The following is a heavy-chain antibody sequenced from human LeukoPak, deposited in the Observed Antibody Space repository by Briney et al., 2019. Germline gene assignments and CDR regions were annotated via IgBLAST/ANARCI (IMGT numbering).Heavy chain of an antibody. V-gene: IGHV1-18*01. D-gene: IGHD6-13*01. J-gene: IGHJ5*02. Sequence: GASVKVSCKASGYTFTSYGISWVRQAPGQGLEWMGWISAYNGNTNYAQKLQGRVTMTTDTSTSTAYMELRSLRSDDTAVYYCASTIAAAGGDWFDPWGQGTLVTVSS. CDR1: GYTFTSYG. CDR2: ISAYNGNT. CDR3: ASTIAAAGGDWFDP.